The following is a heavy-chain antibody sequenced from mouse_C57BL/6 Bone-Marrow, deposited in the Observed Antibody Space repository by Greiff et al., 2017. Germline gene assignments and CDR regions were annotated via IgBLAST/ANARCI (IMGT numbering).Heavy chain of an antibody. V-gene: IGHV1-82*01. CDR1: GYAFSSSW. CDR2: IYPGDGDT. J-gene: IGHJ4*01. CDR3: ARGVLYYAMDY. Sequence: LLESGPELVKPGASVKISCKASGYAFSSSWMNWVKQRPGKGLEWIGRIYPGDGDTNYNGKFKGKATLTADKSSSTAYMQLSSLTSEDSAVYFCARGVLYYAMDYWGQGTSVTVSS. D-gene: IGHD5-1*01.